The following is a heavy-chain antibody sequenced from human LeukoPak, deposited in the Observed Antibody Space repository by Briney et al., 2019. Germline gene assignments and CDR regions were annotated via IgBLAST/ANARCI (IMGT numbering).Heavy chain of an antibody. D-gene: IGHD3-22*01. CDR2: TYYTGST. Sequence: PSETLSLTCTVSGDSISIYYWSWIRQPPGKGLEWIGYTYYTGSTTYNPSLKSRLTISIGTSKNQFSLNLISLTAADTAVYYCARGRGDSRGTSFDSWGQGTLVTVSS. CDR1: GDSISIYY. J-gene: IGHJ4*02. V-gene: IGHV4-59*01. CDR3: ARGRGDSRGTSFDS.